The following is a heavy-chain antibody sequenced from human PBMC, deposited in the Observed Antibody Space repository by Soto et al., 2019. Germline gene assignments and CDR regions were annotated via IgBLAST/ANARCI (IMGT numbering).Heavy chain of an antibody. CDR2: INAGNGNT. Sequence: GASVKVSCKASGYTFTSYAMHWVRQAPGQRLEWMGWINAGNGNTKYSQKFQDRVTITRDTSASTAYMELSSLRSEDTAVYYCARALITIFGVAPDYWGQGTLVTVSS. V-gene: IGHV1-3*01. J-gene: IGHJ4*02. CDR1: GYTFTSYA. D-gene: IGHD3-3*01. CDR3: ARALITIFGVAPDY.